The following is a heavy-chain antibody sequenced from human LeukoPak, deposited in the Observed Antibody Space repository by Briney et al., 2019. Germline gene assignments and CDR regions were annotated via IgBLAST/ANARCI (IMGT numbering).Heavy chain of an antibody. CDR1: GFTFSSYA. CDR2: ISYDGSNK. Sequence: GGSLRLSCAASGFTFSSYAMHWVRQAPGKGLEWVVVISYDGSNKYYADSVKGRFTISRDNAKNSLYLQMNSLRAEDTAVYYCARDQVDTAMVNDYWVQGTLVTVSS. CDR3: ARDQVDTAMVNDY. J-gene: IGHJ4*02. D-gene: IGHD5-18*01. V-gene: IGHV3-30-3*01.